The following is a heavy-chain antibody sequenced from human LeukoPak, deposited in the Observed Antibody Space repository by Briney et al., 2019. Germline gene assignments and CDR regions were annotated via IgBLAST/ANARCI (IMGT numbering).Heavy chain of an antibody. J-gene: IGHJ4*02. CDR1: GFTFSSYA. CDR2: ISYDGSNK. D-gene: IGHD3-9*01. V-gene: IGHV3-30*04. CDR3: RLTGYQGAANFDY. Sequence: EGSLRLSCAASGFTFSSYAMHWVRQAPGKGLEWVAVISYDGSNKYYADSVKGRFTISRDNSKNTLYLQMNSLRAEDTAVYYCRLTGYQGAANFDYWGQGTLVTVSS.